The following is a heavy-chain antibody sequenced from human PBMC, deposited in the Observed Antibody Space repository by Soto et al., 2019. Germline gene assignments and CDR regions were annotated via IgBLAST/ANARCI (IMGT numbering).Heavy chain of an antibody. V-gene: IGHV4-39*01. J-gene: IGHJ4*02. D-gene: IGHD2-15*01. CDR2: IYYSGSV. CDR3: ARVADCSGGRCYFSVDY. Sequence: SETLSLTCTVSGGSISTRSYYWGWIRQPPGKGLEWIGSIYYSGSVYYNPSLKSRATISVDTSKNQFSPKLSSVTAADTAVYYCARVADCSGGRCYFSVDYWGQGTLVTVSS. CDR1: GGSISTRSYY.